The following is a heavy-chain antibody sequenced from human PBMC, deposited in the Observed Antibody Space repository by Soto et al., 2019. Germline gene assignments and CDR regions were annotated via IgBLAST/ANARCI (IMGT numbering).Heavy chain of an antibody. CDR3: ARTLFGWGIWFDP. J-gene: IGHJ5*02. V-gene: IGHV4-59*01. Sequence: QVQLQESGPGLVKPSETLSLTCTVSGGSISSYYWSWIRQPPGKGLEWIGYIYYSGSTNYHPSLKSRVTISVDTSKNQFSVKLSSVTAADTAVYYCARTLFGWGIWFDPWGQGALVTVSS. CDR1: GGSISSYY. D-gene: IGHD3-10*02. CDR2: IYYSGST.